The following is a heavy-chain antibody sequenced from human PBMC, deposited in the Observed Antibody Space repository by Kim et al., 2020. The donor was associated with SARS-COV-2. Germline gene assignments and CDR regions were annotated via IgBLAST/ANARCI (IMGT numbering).Heavy chain of an antibody. CDR2: MNPNSGNT. CDR1: GYTFTSYD. Sequence: ASVKVSCKASGYTFTSYDINWVRKATGQGLEWMGWMNPNSGNTGYAQKFQGRVTMTRNTSISTAYMELSSLRSEDTAVYYCARGYMLARESKAAPVDYWGQGTLVTVSS. CDR3: ARGYMLARESKAAPVDY. J-gene: IGHJ4*02. V-gene: IGHV1-8*01. D-gene: IGHD2-8*01.